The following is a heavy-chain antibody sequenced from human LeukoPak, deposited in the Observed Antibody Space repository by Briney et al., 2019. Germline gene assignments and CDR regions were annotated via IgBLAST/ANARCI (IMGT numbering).Heavy chain of an antibody. CDR3: ARRGSSGYFDFDC. Sequence: AGESLKISCQGSGYSFTSYWIGWVRQTPGKGLEWMGIIYPSDSDARYSPSFQGQVTISADKSISTAYLQWSSLKASDTAMYYCARRGSSGYFDFDCWGQGTLVTVSS. V-gene: IGHV5-51*01. CDR1: GYSFTSYW. J-gene: IGHJ4*02. D-gene: IGHD3-22*01. CDR2: IYPSDSDA.